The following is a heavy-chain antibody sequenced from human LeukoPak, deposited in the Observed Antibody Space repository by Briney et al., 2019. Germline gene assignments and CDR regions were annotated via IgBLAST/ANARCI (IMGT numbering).Heavy chain of an antibody. CDR2: INTDGSST. CDR1: GFTFSSYW. D-gene: IGHD6-6*01. J-gene: IGHJ3*02. Sequence: GGSLRLSCAASGFTFSSYWMHWVRQAPGKGLVWVSRINTDGSSTSYADSVKGRFTISRDNAKNTLYLQMNSLRAEDTAVYYCARDSGAARNAFDIWGQGTMVTVSS. CDR3: ARDSGAARNAFDI. V-gene: IGHV3-74*01.